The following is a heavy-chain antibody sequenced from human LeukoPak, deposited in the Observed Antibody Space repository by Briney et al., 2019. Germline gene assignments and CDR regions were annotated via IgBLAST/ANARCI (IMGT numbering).Heavy chain of an antibody. Sequence: SETLSLTCAVSVGSISSNNWWGWVRQPPGKGLEWIGEIYHSGSPNYNPSLKSRVTISVDKSRNHFSLNLSSVTAADTAVYYCARVNINNWHSCDYWGQGTLVTVSS. CDR1: VGSISSNNW. CDR3: ARVNINNWHSCDY. CDR2: IYHSGSP. J-gene: IGHJ4*02. D-gene: IGHD1-1*01. V-gene: IGHV4-4*02.